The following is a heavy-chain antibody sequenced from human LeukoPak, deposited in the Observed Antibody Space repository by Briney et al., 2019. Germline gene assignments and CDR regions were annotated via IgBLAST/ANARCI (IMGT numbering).Heavy chain of an antibody. J-gene: IGHJ3*02. CDR1: GGSISSSSYY. CDR3: ASRDSSGYYSLGAFDI. Sequence: PSETLSLTCTVSGGSISSSSYYWGWIRQPPGKGLEWIGCIYYSGSTYYNPSLKSRVTISVDTSKNQFSLKLSSVTAADTAVYYCASRDSSGYYSLGAFDIWGQGTMVTVSS. V-gene: IGHV4-39*01. D-gene: IGHD3-22*01. CDR2: IYYSGST.